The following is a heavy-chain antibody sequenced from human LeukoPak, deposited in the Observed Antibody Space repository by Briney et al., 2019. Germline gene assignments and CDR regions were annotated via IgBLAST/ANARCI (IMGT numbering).Heavy chain of an antibody. V-gene: IGHV3-20*01. CDR2: INRYGGGA. CDR3: ARDTGPYYYHGMDV. Sequence: EGSLRLSYAASGFTFDDYGMSWVRPVPGKGLEWVSGINRYGGGAGYADSVKGRFTISRDNAKNSLYLQMNSLIAEDTALYHCARDTGPYYYHGMDVWGQGTTVTVS. D-gene: IGHD2-8*02. CDR1: GFTFDDYG. J-gene: IGHJ6*02.